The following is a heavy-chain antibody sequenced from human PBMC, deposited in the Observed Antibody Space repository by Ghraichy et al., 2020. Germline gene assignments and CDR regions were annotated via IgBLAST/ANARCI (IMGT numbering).Heavy chain of an antibody. V-gene: IGHV3-21*01. J-gene: IGHJ6*02. CDR2: ISSSSSYI. CDR1: GFTFSSYS. D-gene: IGHD3-3*01. Sequence: GGSLRLSCAASGFTFSSYSMNWVRQAPGKGLEWVSSISSSSSYIYYADSVKGRFTISRDNAKNSLYLQMNSLRAEDTAVYYCARESHYDFWSGYFYGMDVWGQGTTVTVSS. CDR3: ARESHYDFWSGYFYGMDV.